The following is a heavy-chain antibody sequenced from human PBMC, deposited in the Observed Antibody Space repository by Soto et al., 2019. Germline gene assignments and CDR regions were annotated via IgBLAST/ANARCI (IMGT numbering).Heavy chain of an antibody. D-gene: IGHD3-22*01. CDR3: ARPVVAFYYYGMDV. J-gene: IGHJ6*02. CDR1: GFTFSTYA. Sequence: QVQLEESGGGVVQPGTSLRLSCVASGFTFSTYAMEWVRQAPGKGLDWVAVISYDGSEKYYADSVQGRFTISRDNSRNTLSLQMSSLRPEDTAVYFCARPVVAFYYYGMDVWGQGTTVTVSS. V-gene: IGHV3-30-3*01. CDR2: ISYDGSEK.